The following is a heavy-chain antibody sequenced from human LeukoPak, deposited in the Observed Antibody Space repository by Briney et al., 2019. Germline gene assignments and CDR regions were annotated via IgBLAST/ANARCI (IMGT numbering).Heavy chain of an antibody. CDR3: ARDGRGVTLLYYYYGMDV. Sequence: PSETLSLTCTVSSGSISSNSYYWSWIRQPAGKGLEWIGHIYASGSTNYNPSLKSRVTISVDTSKNQFSLKLSSVTAADTAVYYCARDGRGVTLLYYYYGMDVWGQGTTVTVSS. CDR2: IYASGST. V-gene: IGHV4-61*09. D-gene: IGHD2-21*02. J-gene: IGHJ6*02. CDR1: SGSISSNSYY.